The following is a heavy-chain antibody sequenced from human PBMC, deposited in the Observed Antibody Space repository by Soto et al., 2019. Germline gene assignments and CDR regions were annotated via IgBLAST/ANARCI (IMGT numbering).Heavy chain of an antibody. V-gene: IGHV1-69*06. CDR2: IIPIFGTA. D-gene: IGHD3-22*01. J-gene: IGHJ2*01. Sequence: QVELVQSGAEVKKPGSSVKVSCQASEDTFRNYAISWVRQAPGQGLEWMGGIIPIFGTANDAQKFQGRVTITADKSANTVYLELSSLRSEDTAVYYCASTKYDSSAYYYWYLGLWGRGTLVPVSS. CDR1: EDTFRNYA. CDR3: ASTKYDSSAYYYWYLGL.